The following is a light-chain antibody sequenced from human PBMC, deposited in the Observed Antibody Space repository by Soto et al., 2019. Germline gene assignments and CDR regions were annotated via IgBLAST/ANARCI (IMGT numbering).Light chain of an antibody. CDR3: EAWDDILSAYV. CDR2: RNN. J-gene: IGLJ1*01. V-gene: IGLV1-47*01. Sequence: QSVLTQPPSASGTPGQRVTISCSGSSSNIGSNYVYWYQQLPGTAPKLLIYRNNQRPSGVPDRFSGSKSGTSASLAISGLRSEEEADYYCEAWDDILSAYVFGTATKVPV. CDR1: SSNIGSNY.